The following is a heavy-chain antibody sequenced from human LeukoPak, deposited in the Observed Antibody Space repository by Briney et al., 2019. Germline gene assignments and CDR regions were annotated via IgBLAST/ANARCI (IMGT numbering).Heavy chain of an antibody. D-gene: IGHD3-22*01. CDR3: AGYDSSGYYRY. CDR2: IVPIFGTA. CDR1: GGTFSSYA. J-gene: IGHJ4*02. V-gene: IGHV1-69*13. Sequence: SVKVSCKASGGTFSSYATSWVRQAPGQGLEWMGGIVPIFGTANYAQKFQGRVTITADESTSTAYMELSSLRSEDTAVYYCAGYDSSGYYRYWGQGTLVTVSS.